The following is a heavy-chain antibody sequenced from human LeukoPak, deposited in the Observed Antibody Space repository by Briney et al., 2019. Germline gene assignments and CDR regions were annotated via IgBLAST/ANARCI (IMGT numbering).Heavy chain of an antibody. CDR1: GFTFSSYA. J-gene: IGHJ4*02. V-gene: IGHV3-30*04. CDR2: ISYDGSNK. Sequence: PGRSLRLSCAASGFTFSSYAMHWVRQAPGKGLEWVAVISYDGSNKYYADSVKGRFTISRDNSKNTLNLQMNSLRAEDTAVYYCARSRYYDSSGVFDYWGQGTLVTVSS. CDR3: ARSRYYDSSGVFDY. D-gene: IGHD3-22*01.